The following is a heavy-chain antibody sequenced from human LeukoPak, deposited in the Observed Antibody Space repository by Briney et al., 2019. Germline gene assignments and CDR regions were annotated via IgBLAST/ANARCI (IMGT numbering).Heavy chain of an antibody. D-gene: IGHD5-18*01. CDR1: GGSISSYY. Sequence: SETLSLTCTVSGGSISSYYWSWIRQPPGKGLEWIGYIYYSGSTNYNPSLKSRVTISVDTSKNQFSLKLSSVTAADTAVYYCARVEVDTAMVTGAFDIWGQGTMVTVSS. CDR2: IYYSGST. J-gene: IGHJ3*02. V-gene: IGHV4-59*01. CDR3: ARVEVDTAMVTGAFDI.